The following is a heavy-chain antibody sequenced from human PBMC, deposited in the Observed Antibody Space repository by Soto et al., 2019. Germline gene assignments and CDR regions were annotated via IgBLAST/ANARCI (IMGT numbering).Heavy chain of an antibody. CDR1: GGSISSYY. CDR2: IYYSGST. D-gene: IGHD3-22*01. Sequence: TSETLSLTCTVSGGSISSYYWSWIRQPPGKGLEWIGYIYYSGSTNYNPSLKSRVTISVDTSKNQFSLKLSSVTAADTAVYYCARDFPDYYDSSGYSNWFDPWGQGTLVTVS. J-gene: IGHJ5*02. V-gene: IGHV4-59*01. CDR3: ARDFPDYYDSSGYSNWFDP.